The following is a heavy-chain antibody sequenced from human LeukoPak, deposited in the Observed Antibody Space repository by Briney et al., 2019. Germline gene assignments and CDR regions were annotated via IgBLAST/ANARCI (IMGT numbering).Heavy chain of an antibody. CDR3: ARSSRGDY. CDR1: GYTFTSYY. V-gene: IGHV1-2*02. Sequence: ASVKVSCKASGYTFTSYYMHWVRQAPGQGLEWMGWINPNNGGTHYAQKFQGRVTLTRDSSISTAYMEVRSLRSDDTAVYYCARSSRGDYWGQGTQVTVSS. CDR2: INPNNGGT. J-gene: IGHJ4*02. D-gene: IGHD1-26*01.